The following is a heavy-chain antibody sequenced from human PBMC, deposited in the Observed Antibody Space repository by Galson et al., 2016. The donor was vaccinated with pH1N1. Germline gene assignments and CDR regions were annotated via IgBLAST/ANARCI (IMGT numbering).Heavy chain of an antibody. V-gene: IGHV3-7*03. D-gene: IGHD2-15*01. Sequence: SLRLSCAASGFTFSTYWMHWVRQAPGKGLEWVANIKQDGSEKYYVDSVKGRFTISRDNAKNSLYLQMNSLRAEDTALYYCAKVGGLLGGWFDPWGQGTLVTVSS. J-gene: IGHJ5*02. CDR1: GFTFSTYW. CDR3: AKVGGLLGGWFDP. CDR2: IKQDGSEK.